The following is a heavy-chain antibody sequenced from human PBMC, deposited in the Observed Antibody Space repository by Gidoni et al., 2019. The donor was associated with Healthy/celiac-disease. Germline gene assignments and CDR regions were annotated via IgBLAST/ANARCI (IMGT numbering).Heavy chain of an antibody. Sequence: EVQLVASGGGLVQPGVSLRLPCAASGFTFSSYDMHWVRQATGKGLEWFSAIGTAGDTYYPGSVKGRFTISRENAKNSLYLQMNSLRAEDTAVYYCARAYYYDSSGYYYDYWGQGTLVTVSS. CDR3: ARAYYYDSSGYYYDY. J-gene: IGHJ4*02. CDR1: GFTFSSYD. V-gene: IGHV3-13*01. CDR2: IGTAGDT. D-gene: IGHD3-22*01.